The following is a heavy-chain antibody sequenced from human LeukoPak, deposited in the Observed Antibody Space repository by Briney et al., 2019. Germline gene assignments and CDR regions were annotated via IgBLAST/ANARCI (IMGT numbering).Heavy chain of an antibody. CDR3: ARDAEAFRQVGPRFDI. CDR2: IKEDGSEK. CDR1: GFTSSNYW. J-gene: IGHJ3*02. Sequence: GGSLRLSCAASGFTSSNYWMSWVRQAPGKGLEWVANIKEDGSEKYYVDSVKGRFTISRDNAKNSLYLQMNSLRAEDTAVYYCARDAEAFRQVGPRFDIWGQGTMVTVSS. V-gene: IGHV3-7*01.